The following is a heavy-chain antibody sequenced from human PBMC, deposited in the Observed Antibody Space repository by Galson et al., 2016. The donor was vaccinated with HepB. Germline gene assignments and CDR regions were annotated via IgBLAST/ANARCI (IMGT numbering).Heavy chain of an antibody. CDR2: INPNSGGT. CDR3: ARDGYSSGWVLSGEVPDYGMDV. CDR1: GYTFTAYH. J-gene: IGHJ6*02. Sequence: SVKASCKASGYTFTAYHLHWVRQAPGQGLEWMGWINPNSGGTNYAQKFQGRVTMTRDTSITTAYLELSRLTSDDTAVYYCARDGYSSGWVLSGEVPDYGMDVWGQGTTVTVSS. V-gene: IGHV1-2*02. D-gene: IGHD6-19*01.